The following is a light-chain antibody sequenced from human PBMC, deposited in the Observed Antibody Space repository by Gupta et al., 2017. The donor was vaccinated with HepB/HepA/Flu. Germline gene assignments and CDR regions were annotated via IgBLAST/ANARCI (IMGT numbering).Light chain of an antibody. V-gene: IGKV1-39*01. J-gene: IGKJ1*01. CDR1: QSISSY. CDR3: QQSCHTPLS. CDR2: AAS. Sequence: DIQLTQSPSSLSASVGDRVTITCRASQSISSYLNWYQQKPGKAPKLRIDAASSLQSGVPSSGSGRGSGTNFTLTIRSLKTEAVASSYWQQSCHTPLSFGRGTKVEIK.